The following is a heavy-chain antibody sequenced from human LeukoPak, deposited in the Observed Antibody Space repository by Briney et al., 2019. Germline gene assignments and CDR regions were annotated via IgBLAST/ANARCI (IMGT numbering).Heavy chain of an antibody. CDR3: ARGATVTTWNAFDI. J-gene: IGHJ3*02. D-gene: IGHD4-17*01. CDR1: GFTVSSNY. Sequence: GGSLRLSCAASGFTVSSNYMSWVRQAPGKGLEWVSVIYSGGSTYYADSVKGRFTISRDNSKNTLYLQMNSLRAEDTAVYYCARGATVTTWNAFDIWGQGTMVTVSS. V-gene: IGHV3-53*01. CDR2: IYSGGST.